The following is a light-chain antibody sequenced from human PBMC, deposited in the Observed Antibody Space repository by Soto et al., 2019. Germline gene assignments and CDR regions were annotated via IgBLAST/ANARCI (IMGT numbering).Light chain of an antibody. Sequence: DIQMTASPSTLSASVGYIVTISCLASQIISSWLAWYQQKPGKAPKLLIYAASSLQSGVPSRFSGSGSGTDFTLTISSLQPEDFATYYCQKSHDTPPTCGQGNTVAIK. J-gene: IGKJ1*01. CDR3: QKSHDTPPT. V-gene: IGKV1-39*01. CDR2: AAS. CDR1: QIISSW.